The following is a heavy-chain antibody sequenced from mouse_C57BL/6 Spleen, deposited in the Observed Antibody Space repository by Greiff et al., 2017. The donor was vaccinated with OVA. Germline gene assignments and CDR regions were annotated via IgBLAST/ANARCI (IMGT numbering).Heavy chain of an antibody. CDR3: ASELGLDY. J-gene: IGHJ2*01. V-gene: IGHV3-6*01. CDR1: GYSITSGYY. D-gene: IGHD4-1*01. CDR2: ISYDGSN. Sequence: ESGPGLVKPSQSLSLTCSVTGYSITSGYYWNWIRQFPGNKLEWMGYISYDGSNNYNPSLKNRISITRDTSKNQFFLKLNSVTTEDTATYYCASELGLDYWGQGTTLTVSS.